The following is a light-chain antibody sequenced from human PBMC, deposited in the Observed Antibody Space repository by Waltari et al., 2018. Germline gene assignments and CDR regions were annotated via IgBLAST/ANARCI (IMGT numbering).Light chain of an antibody. CDR1: QSIGSY. CDR2: DVS. Sequence: EIVLTQSPATLFLSPGERAILSCRASQSIGSYLAWYQQKPGQAPRLLIYDVSNRATGIPARFSGSGSGTDFTLAISSLEPEDFAVYYCQRRSSWPLFGGGTKVEIK. CDR3: QRRSSWPL. J-gene: IGKJ4*01. V-gene: IGKV3-11*01.